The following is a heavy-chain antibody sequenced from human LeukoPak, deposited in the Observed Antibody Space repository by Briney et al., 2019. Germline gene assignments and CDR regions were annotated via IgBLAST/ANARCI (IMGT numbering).Heavy chain of an antibody. CDR2: INHSGGT. D-gene: IGHD3-22*01. J-gene: IGHJ3*02. CDR3: ARGGYYDKEAFDI. Sequence: SETLSLTCAVYGGSFSGYYWSWIRQPPGKGLEWIGEINHSGGTNYNPSLKSRVTISVDTSKNQFSLKLSSVTAADTAVYYCARGGYYDKEAFDIWGQGTMVTVSS. CDR1: GGSFSGYY. V-gene: IGHV4-34*01.